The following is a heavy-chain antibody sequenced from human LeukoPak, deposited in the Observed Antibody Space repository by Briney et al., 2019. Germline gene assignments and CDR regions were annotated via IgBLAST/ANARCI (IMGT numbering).Heavy chain of an antibody. CDR3: ARVGYYYDSSGLHWFDP. CDR1: GGSFSGYY. J-gene: IGHJ5*02. D-gene: IGHD3-22*01. CDR2: INHSGST. Sequence: KPSETLSLTCAVYGGSFSGYYWSWIRQPPGKGLEWIGEINHSGSTNYNPSLKSRVTISVDTSKNQFSLKLSSVTAADTAVYYCARVGYYYDSSGLHWFDPWGQGTLVTVSS. V-gene: IGHV4-34*01.